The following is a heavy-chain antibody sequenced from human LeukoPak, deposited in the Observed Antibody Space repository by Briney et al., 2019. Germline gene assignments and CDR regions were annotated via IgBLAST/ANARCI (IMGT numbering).Heavy chain of an antibody. CDR1: GFTFDDYT. CDR2: IRHDGSEK. D-gene: IGHD2-15*01. CDR3: AKERSASGGSCFLCFDD. J-gene: IGHJ4*02. V-gene: IGHV3-30*02. Sequence: PGGSLRLSCAASGFTFDDYTMHWVRQAPGKGLEWVAFIRHDGSEKYYADSVRGRFTISRDNSKNTVYLQMNSLRTEDTSVYYCAKERSASGGSCFLCFDDWGQGTLVTVSS.